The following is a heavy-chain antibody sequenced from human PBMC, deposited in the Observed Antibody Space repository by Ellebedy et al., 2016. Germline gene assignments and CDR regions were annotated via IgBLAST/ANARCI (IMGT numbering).Heavy chain of an antibody. D-gene: IGHD6-13*01. CDR2: ISYDATNK. J-gene: IGHJ4*02. Sequence: GESLKISCTASGFTFSSYAMHWVRQAPGKGLDWVAVISYDATNKYYADSVKGRFTISRDNAKNSLYLQMNSLRAEDTAVYYCARDSSSWYVKSYWGQGTLVTVSS. V-gene: IGHV3-30-3*01. CDR1: GFTFSSYA. CDR3: ARDSSSWYVKSY.